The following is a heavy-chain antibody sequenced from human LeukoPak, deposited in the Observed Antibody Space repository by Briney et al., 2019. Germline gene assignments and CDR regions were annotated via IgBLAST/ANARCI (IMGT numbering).Heavy chain of an antibody. CDR1: GYTFTGYY. V-gene: IGHV1-2*02. CDR3: ARNRGHPGGEYYYYYMDV. CDR2: INPNSGGT. Sequence: GASVKVSCKASGYTFTGYYMHWVRQAPGQGLEWMGWINPNSGGTNYAQKFQGRVTITADESTSTAYMELSSLRSEDTAVYYCARNRGHPGGEYYYYYMDVWGKGTTVTVSS. D-gene: IGHD3-16*01. J-gene: IGHJ6*03.